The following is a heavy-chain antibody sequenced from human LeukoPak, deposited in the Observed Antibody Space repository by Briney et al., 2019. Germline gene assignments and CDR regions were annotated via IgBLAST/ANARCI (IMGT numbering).Heavy chain of an antibody. CDR3: TRNSGIIFGFRYSDL. J-gene: IGHJ2*01. Sequence: PSETLSLTCTVSGGSISSSSYYWGWIRQPPGKGLEWIGTIYYSGSTYYNPFLKSRVTISVETSKNQFSLKLSSVTAADTAVYYCTRNSGIIFGFRYSDLWGRGTLVTVSS. CDR2: IYYSGST. D-gene: IGHD3/OR15-3a*01. V-gene: IGHV4-39*07. CDR1: GGSISSSSYY.